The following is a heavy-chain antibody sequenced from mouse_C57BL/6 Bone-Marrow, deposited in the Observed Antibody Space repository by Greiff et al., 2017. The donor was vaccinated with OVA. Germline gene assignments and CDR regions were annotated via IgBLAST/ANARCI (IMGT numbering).Heavy chain of an antibody. CDR1: GYTFTSYW. Sequence: QVQLQQPGTELVKPGASVKLSCKASGYTFTSYWMHWVKQRPGQGLEWIGNINPSNGGTNYNEKFKSKATLTVDKSSSTAYMQLSSLTSEDSAVYYCARWGYYYGSSPSYAMDYWGQGTSVTVSS. J-gene: IGHJ4*01. CDR3: ARWGYYYGSSPSYAMDY. V-gene: IGHV1-53*01. D-gene: IGHD1-1*01. CDR2: INPSNGGT.